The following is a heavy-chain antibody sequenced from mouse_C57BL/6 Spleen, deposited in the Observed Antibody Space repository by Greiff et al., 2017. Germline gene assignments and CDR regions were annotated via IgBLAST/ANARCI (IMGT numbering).Heavy chain of an antibody. Sequence: VKLQESGPELVKPGASVKISCKASGYAFSSSWMNWVKQRPGKGLEWIGRIYPGDGDTNYNGKFKGKATLTADKSSSTAYMQLSSLTSEDSAVYFCADYYGDYWGQGTALTVSS. D-gene: IGHD2-4*01. CDR3: ADYYGDY. CDR1: GYAFSSSW. J-gene: IGHJ2*01. V-gene: IGHV1-82*01. CDR2: IYPGDGDT.